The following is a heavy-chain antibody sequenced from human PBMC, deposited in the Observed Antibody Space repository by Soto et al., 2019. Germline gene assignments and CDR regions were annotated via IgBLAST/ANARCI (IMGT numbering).Heavy chain of an antibody. CDR1: GYTFTSYY. Sequence: AASVKVSCKASGYTFTSYYMHWVRQAPGQGLEWMGIINPSGGSTSYAQKFQGRVTMTRDTSTSTVYMELSSLRSEDTAVYYCARDRPNYYDSSGYYYGFPMGAFDIWG. CDR2: INPSGGST. CDR3: ARDRPNYYDSSGYYYGFPMGAFDI. J-gene: IGHJ3*02. V-gene: IGHV1-46*01. D-gene: IGHD3-22*01.